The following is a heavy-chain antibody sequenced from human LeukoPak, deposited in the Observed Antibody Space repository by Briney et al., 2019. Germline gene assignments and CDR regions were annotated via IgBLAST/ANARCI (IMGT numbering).Heavy chain of an antibody. Sequence: ASVKVSCKASGHTFNGFYLHWVRQAPGQGLEWMGWINPNSGGTNYAQKFQGRVTMTRDTSISTAYMELSRLRSDDTAVFYCARWMATVTTPDYWGQGTLVTVSS. J-gene: IGHJ4*02. CDR1: GHTFNGFY. CDR3: ARWMATVTTPDY. V-gene: IGHV1-2*02. D-gene: IGHD4-11*01. CDR2: INPNSGGT.